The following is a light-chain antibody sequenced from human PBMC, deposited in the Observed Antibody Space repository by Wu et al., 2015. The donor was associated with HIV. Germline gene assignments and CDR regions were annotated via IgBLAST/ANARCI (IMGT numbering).Light chain of an antibody. J-gene: IGKJ1*01. CDR3: QQYSSSPRT. Sequence: EIVLTQSPGTLSLSPGERATLSCRASQSVSSSYLAWYQQKPGQAPRLLIYGASSRATGIPDRFSGSGSGTDFTLTISRLEREDFAVYFCQQYSSSPRTFGQGTKVEIK. CDR1: QSVSSSY. V-gene: IGKV3-20*01. CDR2: GAS.